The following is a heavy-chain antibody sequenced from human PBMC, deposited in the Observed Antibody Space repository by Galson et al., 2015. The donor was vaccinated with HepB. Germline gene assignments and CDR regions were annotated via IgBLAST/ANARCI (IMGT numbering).Heavy chain of an antibody. CDR2: INPSGGRT. D-gene: IGHD6-19*01. J-gene: IGHJ6*02. V-gene: IGHV1-46*01. CDR1: GYTFASYY. CDR3: ARSVAGGFYGMDV. Sequence: SVKVSCKASGYTFASYYMHWVRQAPGPGLEWMGIINPSGGRTTYAQKFQGRVTMTRDTSTSTVYMELSSLRSEDTAVYYCARSVAGGFYGMDVWGQGTTVIVSS.